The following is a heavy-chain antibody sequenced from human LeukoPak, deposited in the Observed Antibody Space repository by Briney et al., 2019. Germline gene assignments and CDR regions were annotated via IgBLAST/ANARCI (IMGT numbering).Heavy chain of an antibody. CDR1: GFTFSSYW. CDR3: AKEAPYGSGSYSNYYYGMDV. Sequence: GGSLRLSCAASGFTFSSYWMHWVRQAPGKGLVWVSRTNSDGSSTSYADSVKGRFTISRDNAKNTLYLQMNSLRAEDTAVYYCAKEAPYGSGSYSNYYYGMDVWGQGTTVTVSS. J-gene: IGHJ6*02. CDR2: TNSDGSST. D-gene: IGHD3-10*01. V-gene: IGHV3-74*01.